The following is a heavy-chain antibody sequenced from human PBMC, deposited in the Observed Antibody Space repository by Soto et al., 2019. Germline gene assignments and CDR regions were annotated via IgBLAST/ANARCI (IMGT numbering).Heavy chain of an antibody. V-gene: IGHV3-30-3*01. CDR1: GFTFSSYA. J-gene: IGHJ6*02. CDR3: PIFGVDHRMDV. D-gene: IGHD3-3*01. CDR2: ISYDGTNK. Sequence: QVQLVESGGGVVQPGRSLRLSCAASGFTFSSYALHWVRQAPGKGLEWVAVISYDGTNKYYADSVKGRFTISRDNSKNTLYLEMNSLRAEDTAVYYCPIFGVDHRMDVWGQVTTVNVSS.